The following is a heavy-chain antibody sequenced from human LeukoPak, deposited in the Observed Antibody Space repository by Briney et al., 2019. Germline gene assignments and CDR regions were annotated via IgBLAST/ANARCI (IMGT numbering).Heavy chain of an antibody. CDR2: ISGSGGST. J-gene: IGHJ4*02. D-gene: IGHD6-19*01. CDR1: GFAFSTYA. V-gene: IGHV3-23*01. CDR3: AKPPGYSSGWYFYY. Sequence: GGSLRLSCAASGFAFSTYAMNWVRQAPGKGLEWVSGISGSGGSTFYADSVKGRFTVSRGNSKNTLYLQMNSLRAEDTAVYYCAKPPGYSSGWYFYYWGQGTLVTVSS.